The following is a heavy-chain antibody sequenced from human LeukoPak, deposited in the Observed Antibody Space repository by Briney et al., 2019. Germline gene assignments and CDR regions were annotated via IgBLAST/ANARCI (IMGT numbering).Heavy chain of an antibody. CDR3: ARFYYDSSGRFDY. V-gene: IGHV4-59*01. D-gene: IGHD3-22*01. CDR1: GGSISSYY. CDR2: IYYSGST. Sequence: SETLSLTCTVSGGSISSYYWSWTRQPPGKGLEWIGYIYYSGSTNYNPSLKSRVTISVDTSKNQFSLKLSSVTAADTAVYYRARFYYDSSGRFDYWGQGTLVTVSS. J-gene: IGHJ4*02.